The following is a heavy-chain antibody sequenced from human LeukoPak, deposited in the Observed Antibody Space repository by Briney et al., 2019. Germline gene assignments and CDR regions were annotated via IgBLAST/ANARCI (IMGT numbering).Heavy chain of an antibody. CDR2: ISSSSSYI. D-gene: IGHD2-15*01. Sequence: GRSLRLSCAASGFTFSSYAMHWVRQAPGKGLEWVSSISSSSSYIYYADSVKGRFTISRDNAKNSLYLQMNSLRAEDTAVYYCASQSSPNYWGQGTLVTVSS. CDR3: ASQSSPNY. V-gene: IGHV3-21*01. CDR1: GFTFSSYA. J-gene: IGHJ4*02.